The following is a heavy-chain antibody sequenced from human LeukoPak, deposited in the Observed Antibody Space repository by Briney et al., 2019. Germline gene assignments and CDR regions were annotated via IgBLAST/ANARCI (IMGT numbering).Heavy chain of an antibody. CDR1: GGSITGHY. Sequence: SETLSLTCAVPGGSITGHYWNWIRQTPGMLLEWIGYTSYSRTTIYNSYFKGRATMSIDTSKNQLYLNLTSVTTTDTAVYYCAKLGHSDGWYLGAFDIWGQGTTVIVSS. CDR2: TSYSRTT. J-gene: IGHJ3*02. V-gene: IGHV4-59*08. D-gene: IGHD6-19*01. CDR3: AKLGHSDGWYLGAFDI.